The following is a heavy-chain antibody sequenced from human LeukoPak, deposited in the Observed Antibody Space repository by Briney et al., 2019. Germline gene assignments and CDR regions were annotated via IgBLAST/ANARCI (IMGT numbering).Heavy chain of an antibody. CDR3: ASLQNYYDSSGSFDI. J-gene: IGHJ3*02. V-gene: IGHV3-21*01. CDR1: GFTFSDYY. Sequence: GGSLRLSCAASGFTFSDYYMSWVRQAPGKGLEWVSSISISSSYIYYADSVKGRFTMSRDNAKNTLYLQMNSLRAEDTAVYYCASLQNYYDSSGSFDIWGQGTMVTVSS. CDR2: ISISSSYI. D-gene: IGHD3-22*01.